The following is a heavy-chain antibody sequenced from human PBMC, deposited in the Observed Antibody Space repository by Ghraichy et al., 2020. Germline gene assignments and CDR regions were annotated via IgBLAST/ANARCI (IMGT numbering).Heavy chain of an antibody. J-gene: IGHJ5*02. V-gene: IGHV1-69*04. CDR1: GGTFNSYA. Sequence: SVKVSCKASGGTFNSYAISWVRQAPGQGLEWMGRIIPVLGITKYAQKFQGRVTITADKSTSTAYMELSSLRSEDTAVYYCARGGITMDRGVIRTWGQGTLVTVSS. CDR3: ARGGITMDRGVIRT. CDR2: IIPVLGIT. D-gene: IGHD3-10*01.